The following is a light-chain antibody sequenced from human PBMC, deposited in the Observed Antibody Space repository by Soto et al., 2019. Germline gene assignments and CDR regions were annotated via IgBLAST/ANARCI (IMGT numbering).Light chain of an antibody. CDR2: DVS. CDR3: TSYTTSATVV. Sequence: QSALTQPASVSGSPGQSVTISCTGTSSDVGGYDYVSWYQQYPGKAPKVMIYDVSNRPSGVSNRFSGSKSVNTASLTISGLQAEDEAHYYCTSYTTSATVVFGGGTKLTVL. V-gene: IGLV2-14*03. J-gene: IGLJ2*01. CDR1: SSDVGGYDY.